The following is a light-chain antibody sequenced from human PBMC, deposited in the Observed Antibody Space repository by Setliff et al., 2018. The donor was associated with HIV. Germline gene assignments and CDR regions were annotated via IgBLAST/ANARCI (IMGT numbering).Light chain of an antibody. J-gene: IGLJ1*01. V-gene: IGLV2-8*01. CDR2: EVT. CDR3: SSYAGNKGDV. Sequence: QSALTQPASVSGSPGQSITISCTGTSSDVGGYNYVSWYQQYPGKAPKLLIHEVTKRPSGVPDRFSGSKSGNTASLTVSGLQAEDEADYYCSSYAGNKGDVFGTGTKV. CDR1: SSDVGGYNY.